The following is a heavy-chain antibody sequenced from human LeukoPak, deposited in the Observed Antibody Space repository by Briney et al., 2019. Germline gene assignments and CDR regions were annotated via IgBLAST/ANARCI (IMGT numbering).Heavy chain of an antibody. CDR1: GYTFTSYS. CDR2: INPNGGST. CDR3: ARSHGGNSIDY. Sequence: ASVKVSCKASGYTFTSYSMHWVRQAPGQGLEWMGIINPNGGSTIYAQKFQGRVTMTTDTSTSTAYMELRSLRSDDTAVYYCARSHGGNSIDYWGQGTLVTVSS. J-gene: IGHJ4*02. V-gene: IGHV1-46*01. D-gene: IGHD4-23*01.